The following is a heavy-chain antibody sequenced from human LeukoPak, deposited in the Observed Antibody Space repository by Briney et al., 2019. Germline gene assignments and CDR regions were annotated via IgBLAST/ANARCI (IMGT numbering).Heavy chain of an antibody. CDR3: ARRGREREQQLRNYYYYMDV. CDR2: INHSGST. CDR1: GGSFSGYY. Sequence: SETLSLTCAVYGGSFSGYYWSWIRQPPGKGLEWIGEINHSGSTNYNPSLKSRVTISVDTSKNQFSLKLSSVTAADTAVYYCARRGREREQQLRNYYYYMDVWGKGTTVTVSS. D-gene: IGHD6-13*01. J-gene: IGHJ6*03. V-gene: IGHV4-34*01.